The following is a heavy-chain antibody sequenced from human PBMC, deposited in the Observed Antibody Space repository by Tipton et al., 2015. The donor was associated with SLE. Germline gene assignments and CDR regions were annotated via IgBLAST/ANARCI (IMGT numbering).Heavy chain of an antibody. CDR2: IYYSGST. D-gene: IGHD2-15*01. CDR1: GGSISSGGYY. J-gene: IGHJ4*02. V-gene: IGHV4-31*03. CDR3: ARERDCSGGSCCPFDY. Sequence: TLSLTCTVSGGSISSGGYYWSWIRQHPGKGLEWIGYIYYSGSTYYNPSLKSRVTISVDTSKNQFSLKLSSVTAADTAVYYCARERDCSGGSCCPFDYWGQGTLVTVSS.